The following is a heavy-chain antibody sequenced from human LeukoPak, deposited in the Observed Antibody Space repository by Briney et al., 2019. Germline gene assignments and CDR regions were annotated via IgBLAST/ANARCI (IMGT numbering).Heavy chain of an antibody. D-gene: IGHD5-12*01. V-gene: IGHV3-23*01. Sequence: GGSLRLSCAASGFTFSSYAMSWVRQAPGKGLEWVSAISGSGGSTYYADSVKGRFTISRDNSKNTLYLQMNSLRAEDTAVYYCAKDHTRSLGPPHGYSGYGGCNYWGQGTLVTVSS. CDR2: ISGSGGST. J-gene: IGHJ4*02. CDR1: GFTFSSYA. CDR3: AKDHTRSLGPPHGYSGYGGCNY.